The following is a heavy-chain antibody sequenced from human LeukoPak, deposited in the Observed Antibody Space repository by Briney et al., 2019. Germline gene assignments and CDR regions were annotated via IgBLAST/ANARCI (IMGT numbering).Heavy chain of an antibody. CDR1: GYSFTSYW. CDR3: ARHTILSSTTTPFDY. CDR2: IYPGDSDT. J-gene: IGHJ4*02. D-gene: IGHD1-1*01. V-gene: IGHV5-51*01. Sequence: GESLKISCKDSGYSFTSYWVGWVRQMPEKGLEWMGIIYPGDSDTRYSPSFQGQVTISADKSITTAYLQWSSLKASDTAMYYCARHTILSSTTTPFDYWGQGTLVTVSS.